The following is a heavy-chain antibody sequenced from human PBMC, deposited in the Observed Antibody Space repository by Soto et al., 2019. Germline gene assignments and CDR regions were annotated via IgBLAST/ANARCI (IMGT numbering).Heavy chain of an antibody. Sequence: ASVKVSCKVSGYTLTELSMHWVRQAPGKGLEWMGGFDPEDGETIYAQKFQGRVTMTEDTSTDTAYTELSSLRSEDTAVYYCATTYSSGWYVDYWGQGTLVTVSS. J-gene: IGHJ4*02. V-gene: IGHV1-24*01. CDR3: ATTYSSGWYVDY. D-gene: IGHD6-19*01. CDR1: GYTLTELS. CDR2: FDPEDGET.